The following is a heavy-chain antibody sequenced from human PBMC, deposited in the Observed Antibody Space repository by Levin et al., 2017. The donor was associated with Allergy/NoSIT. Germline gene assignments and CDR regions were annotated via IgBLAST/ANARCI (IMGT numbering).Heavy chain of an antibody. CDR2: IWYGGNNR. CDR3: ARDRWELLSDYYGMDV. D-gene: IGHD1-26*01. J-gene: IGHJ6*02. V-gene: IGHV3-33*01. CDR1: GFSIKKYG. Sequence: LSLTCVASGFSIKKYGMHWVRQSPGKGLEGVAVIWYGGNNRQYADSVKGRFIVSGENAKNTVYLEMNNLGADDTAVYYCARDRWELLSDYYGMDVWGQGTTVTVSS.